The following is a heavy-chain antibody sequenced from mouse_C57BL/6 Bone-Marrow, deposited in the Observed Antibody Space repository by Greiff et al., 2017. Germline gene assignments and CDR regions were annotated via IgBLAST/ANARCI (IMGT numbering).Heavy chain of an antibody. V-gene: IGHV5-16*01. D-gene: IGHD1-1*01. J-gene: IGHJ4*01. CDR3: ARGDYYGSSCAMDY. CDR2: INYDGSST. Sequence: DVKLVESEGGLVQPGSSMKLSCTASGFTFSDYYMAWVRQVPEKGLEWVANINYDGSSTYYLDSLKSRFIISRDNAKNILYLQMSRLKSEDTATYYCARGDYYGSSCAMDYWGQGTSVTVSS. CDR1: GFTFSDYY.